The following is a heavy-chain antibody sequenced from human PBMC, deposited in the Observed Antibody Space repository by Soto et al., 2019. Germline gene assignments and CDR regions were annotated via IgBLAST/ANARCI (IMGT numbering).Heavy chain of an antibody. CDR1: GRTFRNNE. J-gene: IGHJ4*02. V-gene: IGHV3-23*01. D-gene: IGHD3-22*01. CDR3: AKAHNYYDSSGYYRHSSDY. Sequence: QPWGSMSLSSTASGRTFRNNENSWVRQATGKGMEGVSAVSGSGGSTYCADSVKGRFTISRDNSKNTLYLQMNSLRADDAAVYYCAKAHNYYDSSGYYRHSSDYWRQGTLVTVSS. CDR2: VSGSGGST.